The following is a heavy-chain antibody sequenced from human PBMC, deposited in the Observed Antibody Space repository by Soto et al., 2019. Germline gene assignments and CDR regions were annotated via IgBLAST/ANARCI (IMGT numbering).Heavy chain of an antibody. J-gene: IGHJ6*02. D-gene: IGHD6-13*01. CDR2: INHSGST. CDR3: ARDEYSSSWYSHYYYYYGMDV. CDR1: CGSFSGYY. V-gene: IGHV4-34*01. Sequence: PSETPSLTCAVYCGSFSGYYWSWIRQPPGKGLEWIGEINHSGSTNYNPSLKSRVTISVDTSKNQFSLKLSSVTAADMAVYYCARDEYSSSWYSHYYYYYGMDVWGQGTTVTVSS.